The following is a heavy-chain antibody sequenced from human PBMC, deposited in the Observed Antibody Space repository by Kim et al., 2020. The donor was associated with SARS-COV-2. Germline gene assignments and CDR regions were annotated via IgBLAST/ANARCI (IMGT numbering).Heavy chain of an antibody. Sequence: SETLSLTCAVHGGPLSGYYWAWIRQTPGNGLEWIGELTLSGSTNYNPSLKSRITISGDTSKSQFSLKMTSVTAEDTALYYCARSVGGFDYWGQGTLVTVSS. CDR2: LTLSGST. V-gene: IGHV4-34*01. J-gene: IGHJ4*02. D-gene: IGHD6-19*01. CDR1: GGPLSGYY. CDR3: ARSVGGFDY.